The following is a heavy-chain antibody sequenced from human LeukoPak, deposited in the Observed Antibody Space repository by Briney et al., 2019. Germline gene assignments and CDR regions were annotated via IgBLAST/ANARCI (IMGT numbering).Heavy chain of an antibody. Sequence: GGSLRLSCAASGFIFSSHWMSWVRQAPGKGLEWVANIKQDGSEKYYVDSVKGRFTISRDNAKNSLCLQMNSLRAEDTAAYYCARGGPFGGYWGQGTLVTVSS. CDR1: GFIFSSHW. V-gene: IGHV3-7*03. CDR2: IKQDGSEK. D-gene: IGHD3-10*01. J-gene: IGHJ4*02. CDR3: ARGGPFGGY.